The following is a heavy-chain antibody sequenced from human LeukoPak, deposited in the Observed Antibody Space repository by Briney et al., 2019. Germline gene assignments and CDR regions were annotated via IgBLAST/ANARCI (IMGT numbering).Heavy chain of an antibody. D-gene: IGHD6-13*01. Sequence: GGSLRLSHAASGFRVTSTYISSVRQAPGKGLEWVSVIYSGGSTYYADSVKGRFILSRDDYKNTLSLQISNLRAEDTAVYFCAREISDSSRWYGGFDYWGQGTLVIVSS. V-gene: IGHV3-53*01. J-gene: IGHJ4*02. CDR3: AREISDSSRWYGGFDY. CDR2: IYSGGST. CDR1: GFRVTSTY.